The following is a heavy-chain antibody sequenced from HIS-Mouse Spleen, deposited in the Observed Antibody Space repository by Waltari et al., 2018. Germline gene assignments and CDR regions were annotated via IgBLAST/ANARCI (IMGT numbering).Heavy chain of an antibody. V-gene: IGHV4-39*01. CDR3: ARPRPSVGWGHYWYFDL. D-gene: IGHD1-26*01. CDR2: IYYSGST. Sequence: QLQLQESGPGLVKPSETLSLTCTVSGCSISSSSYYWGWIRQPPGKGLEWIGSIYYSGSTYYNPSLKSRVTISVDTSKNQFSLKLSSVTAADTAVYYCARPRPSVGWGHYWYFDLWGRGTLVTVSS. J-gene: IGHJ2*01. CDR1: GCSISSSSYY.